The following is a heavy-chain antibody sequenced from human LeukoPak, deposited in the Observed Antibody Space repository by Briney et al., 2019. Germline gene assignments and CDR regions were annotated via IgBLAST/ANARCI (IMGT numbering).Heavy chain of an antibody. V-gene: IGHV1-69*05. Sequence: SVKVSCKASGGTFSSYAISWVRQAPGQGLEWMGRIIPIFGTANYAQKFQGRVTITTDESTSTAYMELSSLRSEDTAVYYCASEVTGNYGDYVSYYYCYMDVWGKGTTVTVSS. D-gene: IGHD4-17*01. CDR1: GGTFSSYA. J-gene: IGHJ6*03. CDR3: ASEVTGNYGDYVSYYYCYMDV. CDR2: IIPIFGTA.